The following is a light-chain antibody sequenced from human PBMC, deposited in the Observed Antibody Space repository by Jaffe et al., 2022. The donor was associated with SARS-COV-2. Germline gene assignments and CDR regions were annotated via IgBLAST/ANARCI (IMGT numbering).Light chain of an antibody. J-gene: IGLJ2*01. CDR1: SSDVGGYNY. Sequence: QSALTQPASVSGSPGQSITISCTGTSSDVGGYNYVSWYQQHPGKAPKLMIYEVSNRPSGVPDRFSGSKSGNTASLTISGLQAEDEADYYCSSYTSSSPYVVFGGGTKLTVL. CDR3: SSYTSSSPYVV. V-gene: IGLV2-14*01. CDR2: EVS.